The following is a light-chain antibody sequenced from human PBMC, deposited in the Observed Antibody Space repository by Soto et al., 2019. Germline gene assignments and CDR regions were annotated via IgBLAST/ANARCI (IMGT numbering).Light chain of an antibody. CDR2: DVS. V-gene: IGLV2-11*01. Sequence: QSALTQPRSVSGSPGQSVTISCTGTSSDVGGYNYVSWYQQYPGKAPKLMIYDVSKRPSGVPDRFSGSKSGNTASLTISVLQAEDEADYYRCSYAGSYTFWVFGGGTKLTVL. J-gene: IGLJ3*02. CDR1: SSDVGGYNY. CDR3: CSYAGSYTFWV.